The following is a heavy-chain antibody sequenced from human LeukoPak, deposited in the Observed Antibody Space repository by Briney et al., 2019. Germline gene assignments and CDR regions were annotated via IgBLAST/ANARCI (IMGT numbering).Heavy chain of an antibody. Sequence: GGSLRLSCAASGFTFSSYSMNWVRQAPGKGLEWVSSISSSSSYIYYADSVKGRFTISRDNAKNSLYLQMNSLRAEDTAVYYCAGADSGWYEIDYWGQGTLVTVSS. CDR3: AGADSGWYEIDY. CDR1: GFTFSSYS. CDR2: ISSSSSYI. J-gene: IGHJ4*02. V-gene: IGHV3-21*01. D-gene: IGHD6-19*01.